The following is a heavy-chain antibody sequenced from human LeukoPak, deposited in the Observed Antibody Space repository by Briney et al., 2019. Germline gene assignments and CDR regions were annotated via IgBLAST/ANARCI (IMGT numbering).Heavy chain of an antibody. Sequence: SETLSLTCTVSGGSISSYYWSWIRQPPGKGLEWIGYIYTSGSTNYNPSLKSRVTISVDTSKNQFSLKLSSVTAADTAVYYCARVPTSGYSYGSYYYGMDVWGQGTTVTVSS. D-gene: IGHD5-18*01. CDR1: GGSISSYY. CDR2: IYTSGST. CDR3: ARVPTSGYSYGSYYYGMDV. V-gene: IGHV4-4*09. J-gene: IGHJ6*02.